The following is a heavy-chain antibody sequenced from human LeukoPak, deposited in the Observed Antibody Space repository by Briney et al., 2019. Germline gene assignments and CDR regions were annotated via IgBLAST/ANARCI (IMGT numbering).Heavy chain of an antibody. CDR3: ASISHVWSGYCTVHFDY. CDR1: GYTFTDYF. CDR2: INPNSGDT. J-gene: IGHJ4*02. D-gene: IGHD3-3*02. Sequence: ASVKVSCKTSGYTFTDYFMHWVRQAPGQGLEWMGWINPNSGDTNYAQKFQGRVTMTRDTSISTAYMDLNRLRSDDTAVYYCASISHVWSGYCTVHFDYWGQGTLVTVSS. V-gene: IGHV1-2*02.